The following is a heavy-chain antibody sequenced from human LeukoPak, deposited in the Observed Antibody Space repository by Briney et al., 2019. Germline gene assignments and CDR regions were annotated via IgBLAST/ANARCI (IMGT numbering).Heavy chain of an antibody. CDR1: GFTFSSSA. Sequence: GGSLRLSCAASGFTFSSSAMHWVRQAPGKGLEWVSAVSGSGGSTYYADSVKGRFTISRDNSKNTLYLQMNSLRAEDTAVYYCAKGAGYGDYELDYWGQGTLVTVSS. D-gene: IGHD4-17*01. J-gene: IGHJ4*02. CDR3: AKGAGYGDYELDY. CDR2: VSGSGGST. V-gene: IGHV3-23*01.